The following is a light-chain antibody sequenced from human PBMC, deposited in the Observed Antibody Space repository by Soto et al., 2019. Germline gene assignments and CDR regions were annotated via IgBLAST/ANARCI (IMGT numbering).Light chain of an antibody. CDR3: QQYNNWPPWT. J-gene: IGKJ1*01. Sequence: EIVMTQSPATLSVSPGERATLPCRASQSVSSNLAWYQQKPGQAPRLLIYGASTRATGIPARFSGSGSGTEFTLTISSLQSEDVAVYYCQQYNNWPPWTFGQGTKVDIK. CDR1: QSVSSN. V-gene: IGKV3-15*01. CDR2: GAS.